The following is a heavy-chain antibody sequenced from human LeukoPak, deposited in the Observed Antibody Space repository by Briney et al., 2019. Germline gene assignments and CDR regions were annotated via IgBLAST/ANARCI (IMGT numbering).Heavy chain of an antibody. CDR3: ARAYYGSVSVRGYYFDY. V-gene: IGHV4-59*11. Sequence: SETLSLTCTVSGGSISSHFWSWVRQPPGKGLEWIGYIYHSGTTNYKPPLKSRVTISVETSKNQFSLKLSSVTAADTAVYYCARAYYGSVSVRGYYFDYWGQGTLGTVSS. D-gene: IGHD3-10*01. J-gene: IGHJ4*02. CDR1: GGSISSHF. CDR2: IYHSGTT.